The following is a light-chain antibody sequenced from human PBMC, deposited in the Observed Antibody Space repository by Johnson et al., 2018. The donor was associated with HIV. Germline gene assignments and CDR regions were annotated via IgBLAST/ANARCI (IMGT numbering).Light chain of an antibody. CDR2: DNY. CDR3: GTWDSSLSVYV. J-gene: IGLJ1*01. CDR1: SSNIGNNF. Sequence: QSVLTQPPSVSAAPGQKVTISCSGSSSNIGNNFVSWYRHLPGTAPKLLIYDNYKRPSGIPDRFSGSKSGTSATLDITGLQPGDEADYYCGTWDSSLSVYVFATGTKVTVL. V-gene: IGLV1-51*01.